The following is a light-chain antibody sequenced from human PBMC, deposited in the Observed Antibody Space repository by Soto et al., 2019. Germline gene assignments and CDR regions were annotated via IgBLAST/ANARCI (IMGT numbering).Light chain of an antibody. Sequence: EIVSTHSPAPLSLAPGERDTLSCRTSKNVNSFLAWYQQKPGLAPRLLIYDASNRATGIPARFSGSGSGTDFTLTISSLDPEDFAVYSSQQSTVWPYTLRLGTKL. V-gene: IGKV3-11*01. J-gene: IGKJ2*01. CDR3: QQSTVWPYT. CDR1: KNVNSF. CDR2: DAS.